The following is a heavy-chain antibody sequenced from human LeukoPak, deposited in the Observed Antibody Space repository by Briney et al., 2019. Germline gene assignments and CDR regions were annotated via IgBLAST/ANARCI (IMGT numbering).Heavy chain of an antibody. CDR1: GFTFSSYA. Sequence: QSGGSLRLSCAASGFTFSSYAMHWVRQAPGKGLEWVAVISYDGSNKYYADSVKGRFTISRDNSKNTLYLQMNSLRAEDTAVYYCAKVPYGSGTRGGFDYWGQGTLVTVSS. V-gene: IGHV3-30*04. CDR2: ISYDGSNK. D-gene: IGHD3-10*01. J-gene: IGHJ4*02. CDR3: AKVPYGSGTRGGFDY.